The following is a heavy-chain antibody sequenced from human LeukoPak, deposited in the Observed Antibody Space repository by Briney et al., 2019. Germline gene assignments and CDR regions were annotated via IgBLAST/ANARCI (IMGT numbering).Heavy chain of an antibody. Sequence: ASVKVSCKASGYTFTGYYMHWVRQAPGQGLEWMGWINPNSGGTNYAQKFRGRVTMTRDTSISTAYMELSRLRSDDTAVYYCARDGILFGRSDGGYLRFDYWGQGTLVTVSS. CDR3: ARDGILFGRSDGGYLRFDY. CDR1: GYTFTGYY. D-gene: IGHD3-22*01. V-gene: IGHV1-2*02. CDR2: INPNSGGT. J-gene: IGHJ4*02.